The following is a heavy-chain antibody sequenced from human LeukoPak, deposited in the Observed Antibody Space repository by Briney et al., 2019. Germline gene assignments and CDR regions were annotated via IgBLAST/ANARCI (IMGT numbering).Heavy chain of an antibody. V-gene: IGHV3-21*01. Sequence: GGSLRLSCAASGFTFSSYSMNWVRQAPGKGLEWVSSISSSSSYIYYADSVKGRFTITRDNAKNSLYLQMNSLRAEDTAVYYCARSRVPGGLIMSVWTPSGFDYWGQGTLVTVSP. CDR1: GFTFSSYS. CDR2: ISSSSSYI. CDR3: ARSRVPGGLIMSVWTPSGFDY. D-gene: IGHD3/OR15-3a*01. J-gene: IGHJ4*02.